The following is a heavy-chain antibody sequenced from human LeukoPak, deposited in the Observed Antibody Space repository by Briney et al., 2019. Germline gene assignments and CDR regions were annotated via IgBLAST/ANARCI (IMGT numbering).Heavy chain of an antibody. CDR3: TTDYGSGSYFPDY. Sequence: GGSLRLSCAASGFTFSSYSMNWVRQAPGKGLEWVGRIKSKTDGGTTDYAAPVKGRFTISRDDSKNTQSLQMNSLKIEDTAVYYCTTDYGSGSYFPDYWGQGTLVTVSS. J-gene: IGHJ4*02. V-gene: IGHV3-15*01. D-gene: IGHD3-10*01. CDR1: GFTFSSYS. CDR2: IKSKTDGGTT.